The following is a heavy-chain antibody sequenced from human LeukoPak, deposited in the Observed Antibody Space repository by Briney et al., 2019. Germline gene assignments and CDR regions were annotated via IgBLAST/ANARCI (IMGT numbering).Heavy chain of an antibody. CDR3: ARGLERELPTSYYYYGMDV. V-gene: IGHV3-23*01. J-gene: IGHJ6*02. D-gene: IGHD3-10*01. CDR1: GFTFSSYA. CDR2: ISGSGGNT. Sequence: GGSLRLSCAASGFTFSSYAMSWVRQAPGKGLEWVSAISGSGGNTYYADSVKGRFTISRDNSKNTLYLQMNSLRAEDTAVYYCARGLERELPTSYYYYGMDVWGQGTTVTVSS.